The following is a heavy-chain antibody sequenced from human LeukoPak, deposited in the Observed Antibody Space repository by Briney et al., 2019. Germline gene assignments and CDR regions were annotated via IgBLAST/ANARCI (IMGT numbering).Heavy chain of an antibody. CDR1: GFTSDDYA. V-gene: IGHV3-43*02. J-gene: IGHJ4*02. CDR2: ISGDGGST. Sequence: GGSLRLSCAASGFTSDDYAMHWVRQAPGKGLEWVSLISGDGGSTYYADSVKGRFTISRDNSKNSLYLQMNSLRTEDTALYYCAKARYYYGSGSYYNGPDFDYWGQGTLVTVSS. D-gene: IGHD3-10*01. CDR3: AKARYYYGSGSYYNGPDFDY.